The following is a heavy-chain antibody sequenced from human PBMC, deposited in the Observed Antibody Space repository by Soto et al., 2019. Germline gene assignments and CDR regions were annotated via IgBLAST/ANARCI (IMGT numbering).Heavy chain of an antibody. V-gene: IGHV3-9*01. CDR2: INFNSANT. CDR3: AKDLRTRWILGNFDS. J-gene: IGHJ4*02. D-gene: IGHD1-1*01. Sequence: GGTLRLSCAASGFKFDDYAMHWVRQAPGKGLERVSGINFNSANTAYAESVKGRFTISRDNAKNSLYLQMNSMRAEDTAFYFCAKDLRTRWILGNFDSWGQGTLVTVS. CDR1: GFKFDDYA.